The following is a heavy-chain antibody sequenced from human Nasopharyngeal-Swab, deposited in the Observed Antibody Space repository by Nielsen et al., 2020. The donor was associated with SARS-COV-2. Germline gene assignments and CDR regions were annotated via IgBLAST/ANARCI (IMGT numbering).Heavy chain of an antibody. V-gene: IGHV2-5*01. CDR2: IRWNDDT. CDR3: AQDYDWKMHY. CDR1: GGSINFYYWS. J-gene: IGHJ4*02. Sequence: TLSLTCTISGGSINFYYWSWFRQPPGKALEWLALIRWNDDTHYTPSLETRLTITKDTSKNQVILTMTNVDPADTGTYFCAQDYDWKMHYWGQGTLVTVSS. D-gene: IGHD1-20*01.